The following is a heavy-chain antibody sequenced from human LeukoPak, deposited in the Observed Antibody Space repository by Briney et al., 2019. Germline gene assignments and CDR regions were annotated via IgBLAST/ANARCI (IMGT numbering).Heavy chain of an antibody. CDR3: ARGAAAGTLHWFDP. D-gene: IGHD6-13*01. V-gene: IGHV1-18*01. J-gene: IGHJ5*02. CDR1: GYTFTSYG. CDR2: ISAYNGNT. Sequence: VASVKVSCKASGYTFTSYGISWVRQAPGQGLEWMGWISAYNGNTNYAQKLQGRVTMTTDTSTSTAYMELRRLRSDDTAVYYCARGAAAGTLHWFDPWGQGTLVTVSS.